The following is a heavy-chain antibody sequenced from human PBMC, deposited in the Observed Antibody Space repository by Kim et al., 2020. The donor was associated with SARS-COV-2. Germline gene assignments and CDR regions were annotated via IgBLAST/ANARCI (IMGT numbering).Heavy chain of an antibody. Sequence: SETLSLTCTVSGGSISSGGYYWSWIRQHPGKGLEWIGYIYYSGSTYYNPSLKSRVTISVDTSKNQFSLKLSSVTAADTAVYYCAIGRYYDSSGYYVGVDYWGQGTLVTVSS. CDR2: IYYSGST. J-gene: IGHJ4*02. CDR1: GGSISSGGYY. V-gene: IGHV4-31*03. D-gene: IGHD3-22*01. CDR3: AIGRYYDSSGYYVGVDY.